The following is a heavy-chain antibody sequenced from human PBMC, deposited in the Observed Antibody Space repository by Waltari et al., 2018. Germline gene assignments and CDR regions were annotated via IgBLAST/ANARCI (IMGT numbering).Heavy chain of an antibody. CDR2: ILYDGSNK. CDR1: GFTFSSYG. CDR3: ARAHYDILTGKDY. J-gene: IGHJ4*02. V-gene: IGHV3-33*01. D-gene: IGHD3-9*01. Sequence: QVQLVESGGGVVQPGRSLRLSCAASGFTFSSYGMHWVRQAPGKGLEWVAVILYDGSNKSYADSVKGRFTISRDNSKNPLYLQMNSLRAEDTAVYYCARAHYDILTGKDYWGQGTLVTVSS.